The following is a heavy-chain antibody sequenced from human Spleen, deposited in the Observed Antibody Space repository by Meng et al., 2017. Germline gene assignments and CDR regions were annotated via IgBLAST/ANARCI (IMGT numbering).Heavy chain of an antibody. J-gene: IGHJ6*02. CDR2: TYYRSRWYN. V-gene: IGHV6-1*01. CDR1: GDSVSSYSVA. Sequence: SETLSLTCAISGDSVSSYSVAWNWIRQSPSRGLEWLGRTYYRSRWYNEYAISVKSRITINPDTSKNQFFLQLNSVTPEDTAIYYCTRDMGVGSYYYRMDVWGQGTTVTVSS. D-gene: IGHD3-3*01. CDR3: TRDMGVGSYYYRMDV.